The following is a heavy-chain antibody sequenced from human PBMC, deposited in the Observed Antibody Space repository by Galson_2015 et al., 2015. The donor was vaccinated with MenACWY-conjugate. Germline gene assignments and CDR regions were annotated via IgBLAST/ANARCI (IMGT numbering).Heavy chain of an antibody. J-gene: IGHJ5*02. D-gene: IGHD1-26*01. CDR3: VSAGIWPRPSLNFFDP. Sequence: SATLSLTCSVSGRSITSYYWSWIRHPPGNGLEWIGYKFYRETPHYSPSLESRVSISVDTSTSQFSLKLNSVSEEDTAMYYCVSAGIWPRPSLNFFDPWGQGTLVTVSS. CDR2: KFYRETP. CDR1: GRSITSYY. V-gene: IGHV4-59*01.